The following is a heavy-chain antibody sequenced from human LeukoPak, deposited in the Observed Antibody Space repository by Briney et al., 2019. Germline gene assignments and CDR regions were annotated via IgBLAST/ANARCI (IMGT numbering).Heavy chain of an antibody. D-gene: IGHD5-18*01. CDR1: GFTVSSNY. CDR3: ARDPKGGFSYGWGAFDI. J-gene: IGHJ3*02. Sequence: GGSLRLSCAASGFTVSSNYMSWVRQAPGKGLEWVSVIYSGGSTYYADSVKGRFIISRDNSKNTLFLQMSSLRAEDTAVYFCARDPKGGFSYGWGAFDIWGQGTMVTVSS. CDR2: IYSGGST. V-gene: IGHV3-53*05.